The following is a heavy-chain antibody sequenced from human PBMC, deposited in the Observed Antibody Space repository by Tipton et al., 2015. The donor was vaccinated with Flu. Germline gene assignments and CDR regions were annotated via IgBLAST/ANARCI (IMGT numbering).Heavy chain of an antibody. J-gene: IGHJ3*02. D-gene: IGHD6-19*01. V-gene: IGHV1-2*02. Sequence: QSGPEVKKPGASVKVSCKASRYTFTGYYIHWVRQAPGQGLEWMGWINPNSGGTNYAQKFQGRVTMTRDTSVTTAYMELSRLTSDDTAAYYCARGNSGLDVFDMWGQGTMVTVSS. CDR2: INPNSGGT. CDR3: ARGNSGLDVFDM. CDR1: RYTFTGYY.